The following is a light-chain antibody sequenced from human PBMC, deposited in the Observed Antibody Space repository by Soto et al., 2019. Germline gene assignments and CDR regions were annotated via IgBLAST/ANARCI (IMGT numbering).Light chain of an antibody. CDR1: QSVSSN. CDR3: QQYNNWPWT. CDR2: GAS. Sequence: ERVMTQSPATLSVSPGERATLSCRASQSVSSNLAWYQQKPGQAPRLLIYGASTRATGIPARFSGSGSGREFTLTISSLQSEDFAVYYCQQYNNWPWTFGQGTKVDI. V-gene: IGKV3-15*01. J-gene: IGKJ1*01.